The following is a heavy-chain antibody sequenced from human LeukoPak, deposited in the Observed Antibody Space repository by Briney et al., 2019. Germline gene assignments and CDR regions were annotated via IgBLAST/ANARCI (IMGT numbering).Heavy chain of an antibody. CDR3: AGRDSGDYPYFDY. Sequence: PGGSLRLSCAASGFTVSRNYMSWVRQAPGKGLEWVSVIYSGGRTYYADSVKGRFTISRDNSKNTLYPQMHSLRAEDTAVFYCAGRDSGDYPYFDYWGQGTLVTVSS. CDR1: GFTVSRNY. D-gene: IGHD4-17*01. J-gene: IGHJ4*02. CDR2: IYSGGRT. V-gene: IGHV3-66*04.